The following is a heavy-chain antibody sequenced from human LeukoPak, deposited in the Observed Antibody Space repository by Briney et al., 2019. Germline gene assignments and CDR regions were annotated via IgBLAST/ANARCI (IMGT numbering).Heavy chain of an antibody. D-gene: IGHD3-3*01. V-gene: IGHV4-38-2*02. CDR3: ARGRIYDFWRGYYMDV. J-gene: IGHJ6*03. CDR1: GYFIRSGFY. CDR2: INHSGST. Sequence: SETLSLTCTVSGYFIRSGFYWGWIRQPPGKGLEWIGEINHSGSTNYNPSLKSRVTISVDTSKNQFSLKLSSVTAADTAVYYCARGRIYDFWRGYYMDVWGKGTTVTVSS.